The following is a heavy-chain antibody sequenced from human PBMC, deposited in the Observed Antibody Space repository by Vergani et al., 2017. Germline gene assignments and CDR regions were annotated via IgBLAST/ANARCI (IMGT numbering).Heavy chain of an antibody. V-gene: IGHV3-23*01. Sequence: EVQLLESGGGLVQPGGSLRLSCAASGFTFSSYAMSWDRQAPGKGLEWVSAISGSGGSTYYADSVKGRFTISRDNSKNTLYLQMNSLRAEYTAVYYCAKAGSLDCGGYCYYDAFDIWGQGTMVTVSS. CDR1: GFTFSSYA. CDR2: ISGSGGST. CDR3: AKAGSLDCGGYCYYDAFDI. D-gene: IGHD2-21*02. J-gene: IGHJ3*02.